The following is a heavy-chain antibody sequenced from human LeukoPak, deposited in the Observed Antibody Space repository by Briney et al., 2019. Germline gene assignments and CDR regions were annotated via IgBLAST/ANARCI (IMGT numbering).Heavy chain of an antibody. D-gene: IGHD3-16*01. V-gene: IGHV1-69*13. J-gene: IGHJ4*02. Sequence: ASVKVSCKASGGTFSSYAISWVRQAPGQGLEWMGGIIPIFGTANYAQKFQGRVTITADESTSTAYMKLSSLRSEDTAVYYCARGRYDYVWGSYLDYWGQGTLVTVSS. CDR3: ARGRYDYVWGSYLDY. CDR2: IIPIFGTA. CDR1: GGTFSSYA.